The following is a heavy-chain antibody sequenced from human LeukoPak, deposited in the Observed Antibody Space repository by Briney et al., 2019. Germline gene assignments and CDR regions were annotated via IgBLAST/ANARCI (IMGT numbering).Heavy chain of an antibody. J-gene: IGHJ4*02. Sequence: GGSLRLSCAASGFTFSSYAMHWVRQAPGKGLEWVAIVSYDGTNEYYADTVKGRFTISRDNSKNTLNLQMNSLRAEDTAVHYCARGGGSYSYYFDYWGQGTLVIVSS. D-gene: IGHD1-26*01. V-gene: IGHV3-30-3*01. CDR2: VSYDGTNE. CDR3: ARGGGSYSYYFDY. CDR1: GFTFSSYA.